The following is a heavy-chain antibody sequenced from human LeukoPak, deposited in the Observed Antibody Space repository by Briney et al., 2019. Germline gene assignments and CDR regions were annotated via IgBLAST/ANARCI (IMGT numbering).Heavy chain of an antibody. CDR3: AKSVVDYYYGSGAYFDY. V-gene: IGHV3-23*01. CDR1: GFTFSSYA. D-gene: IGHD3-10*01. Sequence: GGSLRLSCAASGFTFSSYAMSWVRQAPGKGLEWVSAISGSGGSTYYADSVKGRFTISRDNSKNTLYLQMNSLRAEDTAVYYCAKSVVDYYYGSGAYFDYWGQGTLVTVSS. J-gene: IGHJ4*02. CDR2: ISGSGGST.